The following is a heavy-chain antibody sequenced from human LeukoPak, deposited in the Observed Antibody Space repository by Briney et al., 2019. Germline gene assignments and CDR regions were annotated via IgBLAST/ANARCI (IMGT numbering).Heavy chain of an antibody. D-gene: IGHD3-22*01. Sequence: PSETLSLTCAVYGGSLSGYYWSWIRQPPGKGLEWIGEITPSGSGSTNYNPSLKSRVTISVDTSKNQCSLKLSSLTAADTAVYYCARLVSHFDSGGSRFWFDPWGQGTLVTVSS. J-gene: IGHJ5*02. V-gene: IGHV4-34*01. CDR3: ARLVSHFDSGGSRFWFDP. CDR2: ITPSGSGST. CDR1: GGSLSGYY.